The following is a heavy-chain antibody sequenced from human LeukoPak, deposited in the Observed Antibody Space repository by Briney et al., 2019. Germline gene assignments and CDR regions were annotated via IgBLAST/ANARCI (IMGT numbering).Heavy chain of an antibody. CDR2: IKSKTNGGTT. D-gene: IGHD2-15*01. Sequence: PGWSLRLSCAASGFTFNNAWMSWVRQAPGKGLEWVGRIKSKTNGGTTDYAAPVKGRFTISRDDSKNRLYLQMNSLKTEDTAVYYCTTCLLAYSFDYWGQGTLVTVSS. V-gene: IGHV3-15*01. CDR1: GFTFNNAW. J-gene: IGHJ4*02. CDR3: TTCLLAYSFDY.